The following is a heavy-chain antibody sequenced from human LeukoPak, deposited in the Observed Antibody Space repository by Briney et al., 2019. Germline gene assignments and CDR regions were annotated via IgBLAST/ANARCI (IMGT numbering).Heavy chain of an antibody. J-gene: IGHJ4*02. CDR3: ARAGSSSWYLYY. Sequence: PSETLSLTCAVYGGSFSGYYWSWIRQPPGKGLEWIGEINHSGSTNYNPSLKSRVTISVDTSKNQFSLKLSSVTAADTAVYCCARAGSSSWYLYYWGQGTLVTVSS. CDR2: INHSGST. CDR1: GGSFSGYY. V-gene: IGHV4-34*01. D-gene: IGHD6-13*01.